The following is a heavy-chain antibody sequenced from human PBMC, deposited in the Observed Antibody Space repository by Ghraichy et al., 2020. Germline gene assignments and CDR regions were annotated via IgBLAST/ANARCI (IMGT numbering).Heavy chain of an antibody. CDR3: AKDSWDMITFGEIITRSFDS. J-gene: IGHJ4*01. V-gene: IGHV3-23*01. D-gene: IGHD3-16*01. Sequence: GESLNISCTASGFRFSSYAMNWVRQAPGKGLEWVSAISSGGGGTHYADSAKGRFTISRDNSKCTLYLQMNSLRAEDTAVYYCAKDSWDMITFGEIITRSFDSWGLGTLVTVSS. CDR2: ISSGGGGT. CDR1: GFRFSSYA.